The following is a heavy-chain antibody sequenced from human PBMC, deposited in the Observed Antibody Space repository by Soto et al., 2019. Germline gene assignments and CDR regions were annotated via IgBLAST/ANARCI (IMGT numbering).Heavy chain of an antibody. CDR1: GFTFSDFY. J-gene: IGHJ6*02. CDR3: AQSGYSSSWHYYYGLDV. D-gene: IGHD6-13*01. CDR2: ISSSGTTT. V-gene: IGHV3-11*01. Sequence: QVQLVESGGGLVKPGGSLRLSCAASGFTFSDFYMSWIRQAPGKGLEWISYISSSGTTTYYTDSVKGRFTISRDNAKNSLYLQMNTLRAEDTAVYYCAQSGYSSSWHYYYGLDVWGQGTTVTVSS.